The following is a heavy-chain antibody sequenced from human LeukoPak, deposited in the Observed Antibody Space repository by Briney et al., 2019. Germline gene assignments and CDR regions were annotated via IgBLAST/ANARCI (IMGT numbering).Heavy chain of an antibody. J-gene: IGHJ5*02. CDR2: ISAYNGNT. V-gene: IGHV1-18*01. CDR1: GYTFTSYG. D-gene: IGHD6-13*01. Sequence: ASVKVSCKASGYTFTSYGISWVRQAPGQGLEWMGWISAYNGNTNYAQKLQGRVTMTTDTSTSTAYMELRSLRSDDTAVYYCARSPHSSSWHDNWFDPWGQGTLVTVSS. CDR3: ARSPHSSSWHDNWFDP.